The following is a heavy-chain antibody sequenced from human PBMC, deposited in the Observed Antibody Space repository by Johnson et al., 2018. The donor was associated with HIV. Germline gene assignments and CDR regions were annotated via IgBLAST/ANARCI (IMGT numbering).Heavy chain of an antibody. CDR1: GFTFSSYG. V-gene: IGHV3-30-3*02. CDR3: AKHPDAFDI. J-gene: IGHJ3*02. Sequence: QVQLVESGGGVVQPGGSLRLSCAASGFTFSSYGMHWVRQAPGKGLEWVAIISFDGSNEYYADSVKGRFTISRDNSKNTLYLQMNSLRAEDTAVYYCAKHPDAFDIWGQGTMVTVSS. CDR2: ISFDGSNE.